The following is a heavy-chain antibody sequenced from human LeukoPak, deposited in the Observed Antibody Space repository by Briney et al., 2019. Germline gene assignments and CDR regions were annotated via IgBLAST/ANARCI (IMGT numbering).Heavy chain of an antibody. CDR2: ISDSDGST. Sequence: PGGSLRLSCTASGFTFSSYAMNWVRQAPGKGLEWVSAISDSDGSTYYADSVKGRFTISRDNSKNTLSLQMNSLRAEDTALYYCVKGRWFGELAEFDYWGQGTLVTVSS. V-gene: IGHV3-23*01. CDR1: GFTFSSYA. D-gene: IGHD3-10*01. CDR3: VKGRWFGELAEFDY. J-gene: IGHJ4*02.